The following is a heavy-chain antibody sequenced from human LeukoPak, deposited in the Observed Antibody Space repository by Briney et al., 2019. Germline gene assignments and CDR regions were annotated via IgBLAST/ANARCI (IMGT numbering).Heavy chain of an antibody. J-gene: IGHJ4*02. CDR3: TRDFDY. V-gene: IGHV6-1*01. Sequence: SQTLSRKCAVAGEIISSNSAAWNWLRQAPSRGFEWLGRTYYRSNLHYDYALSVKGRITINPDTSKNQFSLQLNSVTLEDTAMYYCTRDFDYWGQGTLVTVSS. CDR1: GEIISSNSAA. CDR2: TYYRSNLHY.